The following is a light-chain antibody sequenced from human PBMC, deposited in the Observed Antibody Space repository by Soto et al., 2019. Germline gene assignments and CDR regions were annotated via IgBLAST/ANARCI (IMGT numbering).Light chain of an antibody. CDR1: SSDVGGYNY. V-gene: IGLV2-14*01. CDR3: SSYTSSNTLVV. CDR2: DVS. J-gene: IGLJ2*01. Sequence: QSALTQPASVSGSPGQSITISCIGTSSDVGGYNYVSWYQQNPGKAPKLMIYDVSNRPSGVSNRFSGSKSGNTASLTISGLQAEDEPDYYCSSYTSSNTLVVFGGGTKLTVL.